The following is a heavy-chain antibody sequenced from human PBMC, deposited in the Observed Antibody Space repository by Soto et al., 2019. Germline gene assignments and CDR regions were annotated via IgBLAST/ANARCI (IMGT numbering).Heavy chain of an antibody. V-gene: IGHV1-8*01. Sequence: GASVKVSCKASGYTFTSYDINWVRQATGQGLEWMGWMNPNSGNTGYAQKFQGRVTMTRNTSISTAYMELSSLRSEDTAVYYCAGRGYCSGGSCYQFLNYWGQGTLVTVSS. J-gene: IGHJ4*02. CDR3: AGRGYCSGGSCYQFLNY. CDR1: GYTFTSYD. CDR2: MNPNSGNT. D-gene: IGHD2-15*01.